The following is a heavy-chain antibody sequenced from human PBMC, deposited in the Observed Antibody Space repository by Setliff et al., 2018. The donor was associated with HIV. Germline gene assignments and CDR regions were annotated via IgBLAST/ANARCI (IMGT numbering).Heavy chain of an antibody. D-gene: IGHD4-17*01. CDR2: IYYIGNT. Sequence: SETLSLTCTVSGGSISGGGYYWSWIRQHPGKGLDWIGNIYYIGNTDYNPSLKSRVTISIDTSKNQFSLKLSSVTAADTAIYYCARLDLDDYGDYAVGYWGQGTLVTVSS. CDR3: ARLDLDDYGDYAVGY. CDR1: GGSISGGGYY. V-gene: IGHV4-31*03. J-gene: IGHJ4*02.